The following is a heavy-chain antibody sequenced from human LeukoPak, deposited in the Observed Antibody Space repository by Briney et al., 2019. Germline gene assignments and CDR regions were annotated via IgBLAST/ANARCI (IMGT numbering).Heavy chain of an antibody. J-gene: IGHJ4*02. Sequence: KVCCAGAGFSFSDYYITWIRQAPGKGLEWVSYITNSGNNIYYADSVTGRFTVSRDNAKNSVYLQMNSVKAEDTALYYCATKGTAASYSPHDHWGQGTLVTVSS. CDR1: GFSFSDYY. V-gene: IGHV3-11*04. D-gene: IGHD6-25*01. CDR3: ATKGTAASYSPHDH. CDR2: ITNSGNNI.